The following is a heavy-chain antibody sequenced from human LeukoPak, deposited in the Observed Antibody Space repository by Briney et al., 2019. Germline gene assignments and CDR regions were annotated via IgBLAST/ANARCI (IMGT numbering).Heavy chain of an antibody. CDR2: ISYDGSNK. Sequence: GGSLRLSCAASGFTFSSYAMHWVRQAPGKGLEWVAVISYDGSNKYYADSVKGRFSISRDNSKNTLYLQMNSLRAEDTAVYYCASPYCSSTSCYPSYYYYGMDVWGQGTTVTVSS. CDR3: ASPYCSSTSCYPSYYYYGMDV. D-gene: IGHD2-2*01. J-gene: IGHJ6*02. V-gene: IGHV3-30-3*01. CDR1: GFTFSSYA.